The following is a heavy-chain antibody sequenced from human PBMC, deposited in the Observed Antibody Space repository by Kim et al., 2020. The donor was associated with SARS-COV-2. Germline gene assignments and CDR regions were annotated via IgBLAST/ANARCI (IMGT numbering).Heavy chain of an antibody. J-gene: IGHJ4*02. V-gene: IGHV1-69*01. D-gene: IGHD1-26*01. CDR3: ARGRVGATLDY. Sequence: ANYAQKFQGRVTLTADESTSTAYMELSSLRSEDTAVYYCARGRVGATLDYWGQGTLVTVSS. CDR2: A.